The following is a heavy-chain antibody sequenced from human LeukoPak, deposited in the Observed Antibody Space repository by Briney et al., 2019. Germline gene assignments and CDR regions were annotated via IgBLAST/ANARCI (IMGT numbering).Heavy chain of an antibody. D-gene: IGHD6-13*01. CDR1: GFTFSSYA. CDR3: ARGYESSSWYYFDY. Sequence: GGSLRLSCAASGFTFSSYAMHWVRQAPGKGLEWVAVISYDGSNKYYADSVKGRFTISRDNSKNTLYLQMNSVRAEDTAVYYCARGYESSSWYYFDYWGQGTLVTVSS. CDR2: ISYDGSNK. J-gene: IGHJ4*02. V-gene: IGHV3-30*04.